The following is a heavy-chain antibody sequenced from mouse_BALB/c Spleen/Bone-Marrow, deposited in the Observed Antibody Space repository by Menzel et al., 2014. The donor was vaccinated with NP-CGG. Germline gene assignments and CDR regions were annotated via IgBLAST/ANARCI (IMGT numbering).Heavy chain of an antibody. CDR2: IIPSSGYT. CDR3: AIRYYAMDY. J-gene: IGHJ4*01. CDR1: GYTFTTHT. Sequence: VQLVESGAELARPGASVKMSCKASGYTFTTHTIHWMKQRPGQGLECIGYIIPSSGYTNYNQKFKDKATLTADKSSSTAYMQLSSLTPEDSAVYYCAIRYYAMDYWGQGTSVTVSS. V-gene: IGHV1-4*01. D-gene: IGHD1-1*01.